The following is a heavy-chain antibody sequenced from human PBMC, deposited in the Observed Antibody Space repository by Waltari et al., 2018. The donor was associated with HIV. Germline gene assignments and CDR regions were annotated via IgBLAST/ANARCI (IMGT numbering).Heavy chain of an antibody. CDR1: GVTVSSSY. CDR3: ARANTYYYDTLGGYFDL. Sequence: EVQMVDTGGGLVQPGGSLRLSWADSGVTVSSSYMSCVRQAPGKGLEWVSVIYSGGSTYYADSVKGRFTISRDNSKNTLYLQMNSLRAEDTAVYYCARANTYYYDTLGGYFDLWGRGTLVTVSS. V-gene: IGHV3-66*02. D-gene: IGHD3-22*01. J-gene: IGHJ2*01. CDR2: IYSGGST.